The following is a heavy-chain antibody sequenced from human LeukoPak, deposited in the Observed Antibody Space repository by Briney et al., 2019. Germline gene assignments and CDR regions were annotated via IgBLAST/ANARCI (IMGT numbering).Heavy chain of an antibody. CDR2: IPSDGNNI. D-gene: IGHD2-15*01. J-gene: IGHJ4*02. Sequence: GGSLRLSCAASGFTSSSYWMHWVRQAPGKGLVWVSRIPSDGNNIVYADSVKGRFTISRDNAKNTVYLQMNSLRAEDTAVYYCARDLGGPDYWGQGTLVTVSS. CDR3: ARDLGGPDY. V-gene: IGHV3-74*01. CDR1: GFTSSSYW.